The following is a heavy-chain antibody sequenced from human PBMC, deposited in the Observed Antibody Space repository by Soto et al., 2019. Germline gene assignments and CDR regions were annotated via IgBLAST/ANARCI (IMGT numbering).Heavy chain of an antibody. V-gene: IGHV3-33*01. J-gene: IGHJ6*03. CDR3: ARVVRGVKSYYYMDV. Sequence: GGSLRLSCAASGFTFSSYGMHWVRQAPGKGLEWVAVIWYDGSNKYYADSVKGRFTISRDNSKNTLYLQMNSLRAEDTAVYYCARVVRGVKSYYYMDVWGKGTTVTVSS. CDR2: IWYDGSNK. CDR1: GFTFSSYG. D-gene: IGHD3-10*01.